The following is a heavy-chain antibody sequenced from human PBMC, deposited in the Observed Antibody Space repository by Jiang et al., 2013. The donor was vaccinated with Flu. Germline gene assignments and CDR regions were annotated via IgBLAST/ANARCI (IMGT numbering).Heavy chain of an antibody. CDR1: GFTFSSYA. D-gene: IGHD2-15*01. V-gene: IGHV3-64D*09. CDR2: ISSNGGST. CDR3: VKDLVDCSGGSCYQGGYYYYGMDV. J-gene: IGHJ6*02. Sequence: SGGGLVQPGGSLRLSCSASGFTFSSYAMHWVRQAPGKGLEYVSAISSNGGSTYYADSVKGRFTISRDNSKNTLYLQMSSLRAEDTAVYYCVKDLVDCSGGSCYQGGYYYYGMDVWGQGTTVTVSS.